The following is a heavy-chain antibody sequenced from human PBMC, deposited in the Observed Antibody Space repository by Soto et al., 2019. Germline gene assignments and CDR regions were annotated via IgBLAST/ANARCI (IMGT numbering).Heavy chain of an antibody. J-gene: IGHJ4*02. V-gene: IGHV4-30-4*01. CDR1: GCSISSGDYY. CDR3: ARSTYYYDSSGYYYFDY. CDR2: IYYSGST. Sequence: PSETLSLTCPVSGCSISSGDYYWSWIRQPPGKGLEWIGYIYYSGSTYYNPSLKSRVTISVDTSKNQFSLKLSSVTAADTAVYYCARSTYYYDSSGYYYFDYWGQGTLVTV. D-gene: IGHD3-22*01.